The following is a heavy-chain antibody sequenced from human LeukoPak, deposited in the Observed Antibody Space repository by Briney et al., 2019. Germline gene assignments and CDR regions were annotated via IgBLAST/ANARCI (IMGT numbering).Heavy chain of an antibody. CDR2: ISGSGGST. Sequence: PGGSLRLSCAASGFTFSSYAMSWVRKAPGKGLEWVSAISGSGGSTYYADSVKGRFTISRDNSKNTLYLQMNSLRAEDTAVYYCAKDGYSYGPYNWFDPWGQGTLVTVSS. CDR3: AKDGYSYGPYNWFDP. V-gene: IGHV3-23*01. D-gene: IGHD5-18*01. J-gene: IGHJ5*02. CDR1: GFTFSSYA.